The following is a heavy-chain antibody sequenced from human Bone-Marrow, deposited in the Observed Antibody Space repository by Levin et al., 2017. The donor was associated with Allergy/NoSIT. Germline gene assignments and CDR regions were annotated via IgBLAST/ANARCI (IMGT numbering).Heavy chain of an antibody. CDR2: IWYDGSNK. Sequence: QAGGSLRLSCAASGFTFSSYGMHWVRQAPGKGLEWVAVIWYDGSNKEYADSVKGRFTISRDNSKNTLFLQMNSLRAEDTAVYYCARDRLENVGGVMVEHNNWFDPWGLGTLVTVSS. J-gene: IGHJ5*02. CDR1: GFTFSSYG. D-gene: IGHD3-16*01. V-gene: IGHV3-33*01. CDR3: ARDRLENVGGVMVEHNNWFDP.